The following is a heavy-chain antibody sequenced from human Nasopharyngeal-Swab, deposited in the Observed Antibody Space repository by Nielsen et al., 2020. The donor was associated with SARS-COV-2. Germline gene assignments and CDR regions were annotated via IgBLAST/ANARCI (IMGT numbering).Heavy chain of an antibody. V-gene: IGHV4-31*02. CDR2: IYHSGST. J-gene: IGHJ4*02. Sequence: WIRQPPGKGLEWIGYIYHSGSTYYNPSLKSRVTISVDTSKNQFSLKLSSVTAADTAVYYCARASRGIFGVVSTFDYWGQGTLVTVSS. D-gene: IGHD3-3*01. CDR3: ARASRGIFGVVSTFDY.